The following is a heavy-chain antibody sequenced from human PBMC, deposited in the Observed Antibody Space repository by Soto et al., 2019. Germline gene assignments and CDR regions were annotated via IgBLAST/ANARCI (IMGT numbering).Heavy chain of an antibody. CDR3: ARSRARGVGRLGAGY. V-gene: IGHV4-39*01. CDR2: MYYNVGT. CDR1: GSSISSSGYY. J-gene: IGHJ4*02. D-gene: IGHD6-25*01. Sequence: SETLSLTCIVSGSSISSSGYYWGWIRQPPGKGLEWIASMYYNVGTYYNPSLKSRVTISVDTSANQFSLKLSSVTAADTAVYYCARSRARGVGRLGAGYWGQGTLVTVSS.